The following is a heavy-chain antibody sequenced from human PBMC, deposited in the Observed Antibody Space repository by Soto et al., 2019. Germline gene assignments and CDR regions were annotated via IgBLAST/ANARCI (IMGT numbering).Heavy chain of an antibody. D-gene: IGHD3-22*01. J-gene: IGHJ4*02. V-gene: IGHV3-74*01. CDR1: GFTFSTYW. CDR2: IKTDGTYA. Sequence: EVQLVESGGALVQPGGSLRLSCAASGFTFSTYWMHWVRQAPGKGLLWVSRIKTDGTYATYADSVKGRFTISRDNAKNTLYLQMNSLRVEDAAVYYFAAGGSGYYANWGQGTLVTVSS. CDR3: AAGGSGYYAN.